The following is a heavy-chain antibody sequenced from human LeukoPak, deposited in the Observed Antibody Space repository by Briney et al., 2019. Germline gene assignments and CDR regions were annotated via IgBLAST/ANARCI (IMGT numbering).Heavy chain of an antibody. CDR2: INHSGST. CDR3: ARINCSGSSCYSAQGANWFDP. Sequence: PSETLSLTCAVYGGSFSGYYWSWIRQPPGKGLEWIGEINHSGSTNYNPSLKSRVTISVDTSKNQFSLKLSSVTAADTALYYCARINCSGSSCYSAQGANWFDPWGQGTLVTVSS. V-gene: IGHV4-34*01. CDR1: GGSFSGYY. D-gene: IGHD2-15*01. J-gene: IGHJ5*02.